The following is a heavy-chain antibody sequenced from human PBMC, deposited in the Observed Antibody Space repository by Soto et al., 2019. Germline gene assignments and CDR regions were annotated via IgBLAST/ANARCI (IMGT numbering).Heavy chain of an antibody. Sequence: GGSLRLSCAASGFTVSSNYMSWVRQAPGKGLEWVSVIYSGGSTYYADSVKGRFTISRDNSKNTLYLQMNSLRAEDTAVYYCAGNRGKYCSSTSCFGPIDYWGQGTLVT. CDR2: IYSGGST. D-gene: IGHD2-2*01. J-gene: IGHJ4*02. CDR1: GFTVSSNY. V-gene: IGHV3-53*01. CDR3: AGNRGKYCSSTSCFGPIDY.